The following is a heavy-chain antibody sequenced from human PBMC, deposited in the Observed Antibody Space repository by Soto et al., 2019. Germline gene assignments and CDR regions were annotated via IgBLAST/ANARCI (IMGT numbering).Heavy chain of an antibody. D-gene: IGHD1-1*01. J-gene: IGHJ6*02. CDR3: ARDRLRYNWNDFPYYYYGMDV. Sequence: TGGFLRLSCAASGVTFSSYAMHWVRQAPGKGLEWVAVISYDGSNKYYADSVKGRFTISRDNSKNTLYLQMNSLRAEDTAVYYCARDRLRYNWNDFPYYYYGMDVWGQGTTVTVSS. CDR1: GVTFSSYA. CDR2: ISYDGSNK. V-gene: IGHV3-30-3*01.